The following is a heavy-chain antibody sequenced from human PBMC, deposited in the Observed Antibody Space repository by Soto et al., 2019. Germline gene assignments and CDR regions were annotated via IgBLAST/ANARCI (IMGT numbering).Heavy chain of an antibody. CDR2: ISGSGGST. CDR3: AKDVLSGYDYYYYYGMDV. CDR1: GFTFSSYA. V-gene: IGHV3-23*01. J-gene: IGHJ6*02. D-gene: IGHD5-12*01. Sequence: PGGSLRLSCADSGFTFSSYAMSWVRQAPGKGLEWVSAISGSGGSTYYADSVKGRFTISRDNSKNTLYLQMNSLRAEDTAVYYCAKDVLSGYDYYYYYGMDVWGQGTTVTVSS.